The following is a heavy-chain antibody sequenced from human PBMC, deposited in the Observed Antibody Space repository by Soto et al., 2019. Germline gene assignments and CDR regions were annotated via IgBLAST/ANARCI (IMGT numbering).Heavy chain of an antibody. J-gene: IGHJ4*02. V-gene: IGHV4-39*01. CDR1: GGSISSRSYY. D-gene: IGHD1-26*01. Sequence: PDTLSLTCTVSGGSISSRSYYWGCIRQPPGKGLEWIGSIYYSGSTYYNASLKSRVTISVDTSKNQFSLKVTSVTAADTAVYYCARHPRGGSPRYFDNRGQGTLVTLYS. CDR3: ARHPRGGSPRYFDN. CDR2: IYYSGST.